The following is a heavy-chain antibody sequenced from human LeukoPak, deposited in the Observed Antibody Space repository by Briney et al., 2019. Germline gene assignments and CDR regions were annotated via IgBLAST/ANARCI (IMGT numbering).Heavy chain of an antibody. Sequence: ASVKVSCKVSGYTLTELSMHWVRQAPGKGLEWMGGFDPEDGVTIYAQKFQGRVTMTEDTSIDTAYMELRSLRSDDTAVYYCARDVQKLITIFGVARNVFDIWGQGTMVTVSS. CDR1: GYTLTELS. CDR3: ARDVQKLITIFGVARNVFDI. J-gene: IGHJ3*02. D-gene: IGHD3-3*01. V-gene: IGHV1-24*01. CDR2: FDPEDGVT.